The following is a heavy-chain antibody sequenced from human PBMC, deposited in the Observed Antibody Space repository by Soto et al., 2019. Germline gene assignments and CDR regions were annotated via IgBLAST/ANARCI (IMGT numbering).Heavy chain of an antibody. J-gene: IGHJ4*02. CDR1: GFSLSTTGMR. D-gene: IGHD3-22*01. Sequence: SGPTLVNPKQTLTLTCAFSGFSLSTTGMRVGWIRQPPGKALEWLARIDWDDDKFYSTSLKTRLTISKDTSRNQVVLTMTNMDPVDTATYYCARVYYFGSSGYYGYFFDYWGQGALVTVSS. CDR3: ARVYYFGSSGYYGYFFDY. CDR2: IDWDDDK. V-gene: IGHV2-70*04.